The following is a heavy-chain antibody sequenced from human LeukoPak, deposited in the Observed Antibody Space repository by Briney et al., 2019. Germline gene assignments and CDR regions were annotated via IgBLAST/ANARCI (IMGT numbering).Heavy chain of an antibody. V-gene: IGHV1-18*01. Sequence: ASVKVACKTSGYTFFSYGITWVRQAPGQGLEGMGWISANNGDTKYAPKFQGRVTMTTESNTRTAYLDVRSLRSDDTAVYYCARDGVHSGTTDFWGQGTLITVAS. CDR3: ARDGVHSGTTDF. CDR1: GYTFFSYG. D-gene: IGHD1-1*01. CDR2: ISANNGDT. J-gene: IGHJ4*02.